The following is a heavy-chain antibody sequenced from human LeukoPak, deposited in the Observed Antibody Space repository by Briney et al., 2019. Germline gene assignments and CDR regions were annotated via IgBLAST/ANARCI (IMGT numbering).Heavy chain of an antibody. CDR2: INPNSGGT. CDR1: GYTFTGYY. Sequence: ASVKVSCKASGYTFTGYYTHWVRQAPGQGLEWMGWINPNSGGTNYAQKFQGRVTMTRDTSISTAYMELSRLRSDDTAVYYCARSSRVAGSYNWFDPWGQGTLVTVSS. CDR3: ARSSRVAGSYNWFDP. D-gene: IGHD6-19*01. V-gene: IGHV1-2*02. J-gene: IGHJ5*02.